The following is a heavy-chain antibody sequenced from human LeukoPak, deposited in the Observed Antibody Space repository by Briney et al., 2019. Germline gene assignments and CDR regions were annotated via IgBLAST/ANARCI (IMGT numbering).Heavy chain of an antibody. V-gene: IGHV4-39*01. J-gene: IGHJ4*02. D-gene: IGHD2-2*02. CDR3: ARSWAPGYCSSITCYNFDY. CDR2: IYYSRRT. CDR1: GGSVSTSHYY. Sequence: SETLSLTCTVSGGSVSTSHYYWGWIRQPPGKGLEWIGYIYYSRRTYYNPSLKSRVTISVDTSKNEFSLKLSSVTAADTAVYYCARSWAPGYCSSITCYNFDYWGQGTLVTVSS.